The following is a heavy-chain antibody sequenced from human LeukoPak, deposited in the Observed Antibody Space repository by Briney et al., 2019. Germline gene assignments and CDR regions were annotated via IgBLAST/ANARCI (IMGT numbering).Heavy chain of an antibody. J-gene: IGHJ6*02. CDR2: IRSKANSYAT. Sequence: GGSLRLSCAASGFTFSGSAMRWVRQASGKGLEWVGRIRSKANSYATAYAASVKGRFTISRDDSKNTAYLQMNSLKTEDTAVYYCTRQGVRDLPRGSSTSCYRRTGCDYYGMDVWGQGTTVTVSS. V-gene: IGHV3-73*01. D-gene: IGHD2-2*01. CDR3: TRQGVRDLPRGSSTSCYRRTGCDYYGMDV. CDR1: GFTFSGSA.